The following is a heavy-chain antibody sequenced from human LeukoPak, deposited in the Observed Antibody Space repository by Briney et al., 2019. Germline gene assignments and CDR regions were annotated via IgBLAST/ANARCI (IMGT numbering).Heavy chain of an antibody. J-gene: IGHJ4*02. D-gene: IGHD1-26*01. CDR3: AKRYSGSSGLYNFDY. CDR1: GFTFSSYW. CDR2: ITGSAGST. Sequence: GGSLRLSCAASGFTFSSYWMHWVRQAPGKGLEGVSSITGSAGSTYYADSVKGRFTISRDNSKNTLYLQMNSPRAEDTAVYYCAKRYSGSSGLYNFDYWGQGTLVTVSS. V-gene: IGHV3-23*01.